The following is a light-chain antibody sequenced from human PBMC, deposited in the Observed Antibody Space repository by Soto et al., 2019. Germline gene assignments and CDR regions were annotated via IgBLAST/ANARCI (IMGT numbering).Light chain of an antibody. CDR3: AAWDGSLIEYV. CDR1: SSNVGSNT. Sequence: QSVLTQPPSASGTPGQTVTISCSGSSSNVGSNTVNWYQQLPATAPNHLIYSNNHRPSGVSDRFSGSKSGTSASLAISGLHSEDEADYYCAAWDGSLIEYVFGSGTKVTVL. J-gene: IGLJ1*01. CDR2: SNN. V-gene: IGLV1-44*01.